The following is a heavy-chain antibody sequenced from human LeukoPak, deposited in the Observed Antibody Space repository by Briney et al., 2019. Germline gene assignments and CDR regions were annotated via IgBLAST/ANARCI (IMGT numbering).Heavy chain of an antibody. Sequence: PGGSLRLSCAASGFTFSSYAMSWVRQAPGKGLEWVAVISYDGSNKYYADSVKGRFTISRDNSKNTLYLQMNSLRAEDTAVYYCARGYSTFDYWGQGTLVTVSS. J-gene: IGHJ4*02. CDR1: GFTFSSYA. V-gene: IGHV3-30-3*01. CDR3: ARGYSTFDY. CDR2: ISYDGSNK. D-gene: IGHD6-13*01.